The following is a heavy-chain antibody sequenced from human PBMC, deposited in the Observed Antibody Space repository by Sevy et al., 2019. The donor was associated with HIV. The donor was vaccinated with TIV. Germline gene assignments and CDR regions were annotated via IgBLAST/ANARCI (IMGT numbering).Heavy chain of an antibody. D-gene: IGHD3-16*01. CDR2: IQYDGSNK. CDR3: VKEGGGGGGDH. CDR1: GFSFSSYG. V-gene: IGHV3-30*02. J-gene: IGHJ4*02. Sequence: GGSLRLSCAASGFSFSSYGMHWVRQAPGKGLEWMSYIQYDGSNKDYADSVKGRFTISRDNSKNTLYLQMNSLRFGDTAVFYCVKEGGGGGGDHWGQGTLVTVSS.